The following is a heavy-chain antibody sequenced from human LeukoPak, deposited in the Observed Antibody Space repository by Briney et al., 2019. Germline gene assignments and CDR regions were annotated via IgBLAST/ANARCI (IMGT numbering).Heavy chain of an antibody. J-gene: IGHJ6*04. D-gene: IGHD6-13*01. V-gene: IGHV3-30*04. CDR3: ARAQQLVPRTYYYYGMDV. CDR1: GFTFSSYA. CDR2: ISYDGSNK. Sequence: GGSLRLSSAASGFTFSSYAMHWVRQAPGKGLEWVAVISYDGSNKYYADSVKGRFTISRDNSKNTLYLQMNSLRAEDTAVYYCARAQQLVPRTYYYYGMDVWGKGTTVTVSS.